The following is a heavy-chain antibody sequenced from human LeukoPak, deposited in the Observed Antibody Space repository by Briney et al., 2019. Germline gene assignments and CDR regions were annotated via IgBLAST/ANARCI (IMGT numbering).Heavy chain of an antibody. D-gene: IGHD6-19*01. Sequence: PSETLSLTCAVYGGSFSGYYWSWIRQPPGKGLEWIGEINHSGSTNYNPSLKSRVTISVDTSKNQFSLKLSSVTAADTAVYYCARGGGIAVAGTRNFDYWGQGTLVTVSS. V-gene: IGHV4-34*01. CDR1: GGSFSGYY. CDR2: INHSGST. J-gene: IGHJ4*02. CDR3: ARGGGIAVAGTRNFDY.